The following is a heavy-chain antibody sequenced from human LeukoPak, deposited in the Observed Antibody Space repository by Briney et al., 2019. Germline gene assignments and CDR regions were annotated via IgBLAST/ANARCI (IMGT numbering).Heavy chain of an antibody. D-gene: IGHD3-22*01. CDR1: GGTFSSYA. V-gene: IGHV1-69*04. Sequence: SVKVSCKASGGTFSSYAISWVRQAPGQGLEWMGRIIPIFGIANYAQKFQGRVTITADKSTSTAYMELSSLRSKDTAVYYCARDPTYYYDSSGDYFDYWGQGTLVTVSS. CDR2: IIPIFGIA. CDR3: ARDPTYYYDSSGDYFDY. J-gene: IGHJ4*02.